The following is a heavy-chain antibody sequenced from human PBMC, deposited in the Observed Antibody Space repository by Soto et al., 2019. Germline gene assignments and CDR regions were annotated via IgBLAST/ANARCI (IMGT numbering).Heavy chain of an antibody. CDR1: GFTFSDSA. D-gene: IGHD5-12*01. J-gene: IGHJ5*02. V-gene: IGHV3-73*01. Sequence: PGGSLRLSCAASGFTFSDSAIHWVRQAPGKGLEWVGRVANKPEGYTITYGVSVKGRFTISRDDPQNMAYLQMNSLKIEDTAVYYCHKYRGPLIMPDALVPGTLVTVSS. CDR2: VANKPEGYTI. CDR3: HKYRGPLIMPDA.